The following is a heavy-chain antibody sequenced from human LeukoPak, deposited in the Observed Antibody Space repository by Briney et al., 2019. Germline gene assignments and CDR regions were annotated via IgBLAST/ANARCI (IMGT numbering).Heavy chain of an antibody. D-gene: IGHD4-17*01. Sequence: GGSLRLSCAASGFTFSNYGMHWVRQAPGKGLEWVAVISYDGSNKYYADSVKGRFTISRDNSKNTLYLQMNSLRAEDTAVYYCARVITVYNDYEEVAEYFQHWGQGTLVIVSS. CDR1: GFTFSNYG. J-gene: IGHJ1*01. CDR2: ISYDGSNK. CDR3: ARVITVYNDYEEVAEYFQH. V-gene: IGHV3-30*03.